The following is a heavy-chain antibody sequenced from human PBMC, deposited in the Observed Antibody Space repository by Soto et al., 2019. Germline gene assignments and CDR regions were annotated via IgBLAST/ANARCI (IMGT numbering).Heavy chain of an antibody. D-gene: IGHD3-10*01. Sequence: SETLSLTCTVSGGSISSYYWSWIRQPPGKGLEWIGYIYYSGSTNYNPSLKSRVTISVDTSKNQFSLKLSSVTTADTAVYYCARDKYGSGSYYKGYYYYMDVWGKGTTVTVSS. J-gene: IGHJ6*03. V-gene: IGHV4-59*01. CDR3: ARDKYGSGSYYKGYYYYMDV. CDR2: IYYSGST. CDR1: GGSISSYY.